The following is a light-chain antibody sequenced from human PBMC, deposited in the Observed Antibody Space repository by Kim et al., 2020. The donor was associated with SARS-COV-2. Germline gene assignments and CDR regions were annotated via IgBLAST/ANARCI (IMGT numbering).Light chain of an antibody. CDR1: QSVSSN. J-gene: IGKJ1*01. CDR2: GAS. V-gene: IGKV3-15*01. CDR3: QQYNNWWT. Sequence: SFAPEETATRSCTASQSVSSNLAWYQQKPGQAPRLLIYGASTRATGIPARFSGSGSGTEFTLTIGSLQSEDFAVYYCQQYNNWWTFGQGTKVEIK.